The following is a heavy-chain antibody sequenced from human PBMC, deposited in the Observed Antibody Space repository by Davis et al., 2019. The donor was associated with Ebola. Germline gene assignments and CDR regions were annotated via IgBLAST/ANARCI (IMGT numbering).Heavy chain of an antibody. CDR1: GGSISSGGYS. Sequence: PSETLSLTCTVSGGSISSGGYSWSWIRQPPGQGLEWIGYIYHSGSTSYNPSLRSRVTISLDTSKTQVSLQLRSVTAADTAIYYCARLTSGGFAPWGQGILVTVSS. CDR3: ARLTSGGFAP. J-gene: IGHJ5*02. CDR2: IYHSGST. V-gene: IGHV4-30-2*01. D-gene: IGHD3-10*01.